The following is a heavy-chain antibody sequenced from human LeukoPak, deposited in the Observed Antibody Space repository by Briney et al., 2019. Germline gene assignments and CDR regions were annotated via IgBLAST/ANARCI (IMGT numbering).Heavy chain of an antibody. V-gene: IGHV3-48*03. CDR2: ISHTSDTI. J-gene: IGHJ1*01. CDR3: ARLNYYDGSGYQSAPH. D-gene: IGHD3-22*01. Sequence: PGGSLRLSCAASGFTFSGYEMNWVRQAPGKGLECIAYISHTSDTINYADSVKGRFTISRDNAKNSLYLQMNSLRADDTAVYYCARLNYYDGSGYQSAPHWGQGTLVTVSS. CDR1: GFTFSGYE.